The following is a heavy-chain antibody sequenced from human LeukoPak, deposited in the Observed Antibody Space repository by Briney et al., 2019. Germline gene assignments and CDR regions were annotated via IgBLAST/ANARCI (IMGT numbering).Heavy chain of an antibody. Sequence: PGGSLRLSCGASGFIFSNAWMNWVRQAPGKGLEWVGRIKNRAAGGTIDFAAPVKGRFTISRDDSKNTLYLQMNSLKTEDTAVYYCTTGNWGPYWGQGTLVTVSS. J-gene: IGHJ4*02. CDR1: GFIFSNAW. CDR2: IKNRAAGGTI. CDR3: TTGNWGPY. D-gene: IGHD7-27*01. V-gene: IGHV3-15*07.